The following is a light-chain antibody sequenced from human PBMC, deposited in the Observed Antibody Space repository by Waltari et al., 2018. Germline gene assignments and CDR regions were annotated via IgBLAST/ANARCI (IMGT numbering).Light chain of an antibody. CDR2: DVT. V-gene: IGLV2-11*01. Sequence: QSALTQPRSVSESPGQSVTISCTGTSSDVGGYNYISWYQHHPGKAPKLIIYDVTKRPSGVPDRFVASKAGNTASLTISGLRAEDEADYYCSSYAGTYTGVFGGGTKLTVL. CDR1: SSDVGGYNY. CDR3: SSYAGTYTGV. J-gene: IGLJ3*02.